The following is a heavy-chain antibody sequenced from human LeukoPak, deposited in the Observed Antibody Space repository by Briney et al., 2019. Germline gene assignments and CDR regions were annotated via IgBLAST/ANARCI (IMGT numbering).Heavy chain of an antibody. CDR3: ARDRSRYNWNDQGQNAFDI. CDR1: GGSISSYY. J-gene: IGHJ3*02. D-gene: IGHD1-20*01. CDR2: IYYSGST. V-gene: IGHV4-59*01. Sequence: SETLSLTCTVSGGSISSYYWSWIRQPPGKGLEWIRYIYYSGSTNYNPSLKSRVTISVDTSKNQFSLKLSSVTAADTAVYYCARDRSRYNWNDQGQNAFDIWGQGTMVTVSS.